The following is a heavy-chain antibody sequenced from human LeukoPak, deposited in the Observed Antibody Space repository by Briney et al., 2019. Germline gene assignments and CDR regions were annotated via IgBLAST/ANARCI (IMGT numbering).Heavy chain of an antibody. Sequence: GASVKVSCKASGGTFSSYAISWVRQAPGQGLEWMGGIIPIFGTANYAQKFQGRVTITADKSTSTAYMELSSLRSEDTAAYYCARVGGGSGDSGPYYYYYYYMDVWGKGTTVTVSS. CDR2: IIPIFGTA. D-gene: IGHD1-26*01. CDR1: GGTFSSYA. J-gene: IGHJ6*03. V-gene: IGHV1-69*06. CDR3: ARVGGGSGDSGPYYYYYYYMDV.